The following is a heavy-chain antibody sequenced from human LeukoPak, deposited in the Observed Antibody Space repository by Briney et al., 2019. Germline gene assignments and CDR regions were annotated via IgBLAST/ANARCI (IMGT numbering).Heavy chain of an antibody. V-gene: IGHV4-59*01. Sequence: SETLSLTCTVSGGSINSYYWSWIRQPPGKGLEWIGYIYYSGSTNYNPSLKSRVTISVDTSKNQFSLKLSSVTAADTAVYYCARGWALRYFDWFSLHYAFDIWGQGTMVTVSS. CDR3: ARGWALRYFDWFSLHYAFDI. D-gene: IGHD3-9*01. CDR2: IYYSGST. CDR1: GGSINSYY. J-gene: IGHJ3*02.